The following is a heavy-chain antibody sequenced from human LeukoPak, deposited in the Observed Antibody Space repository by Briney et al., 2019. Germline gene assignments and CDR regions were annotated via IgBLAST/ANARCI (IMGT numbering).Heavy chain of an antibody. D-gene: IGHD2/OR15-2a*01. CDR3: ASRLNSVGPPDYFDY. V-gene: IGHV5-51*01. CDR2: IYPGDSDT. CDR1: GYSFSSYW. Sequence: GESLKISCKGSGYSFSSYWIAWVRQMPGKGLEWMGIIYPGDSDTRYSPSFQGQVTISADKSISTAYLQWSSLKASDTAMYYCASRLNSVGPPDYFDYWGQGTLVTVSS. J-gene: IGHJ4*02.